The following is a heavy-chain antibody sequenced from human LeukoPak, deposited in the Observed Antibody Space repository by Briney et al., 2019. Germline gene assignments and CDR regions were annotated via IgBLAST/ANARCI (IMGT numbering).Heavy chain of an antibody. CDR2: IASTGET. Sequence: GGSLRLSCAASGYRFSTSDMHWVRQASGRGLEWVSSIASTGETYYAPSVKRRFTISRENAKNSLYLQMNSLRGGDTAIYHCVRGGEIGLDYWGQGALITVSS. D-gene: IGHD3-16*01. J-gene: IGHJ4*02. CDR1: GYRFSTSD. CDR3: VRGGEIGLDY. V-gene: IGHV3-13*01.